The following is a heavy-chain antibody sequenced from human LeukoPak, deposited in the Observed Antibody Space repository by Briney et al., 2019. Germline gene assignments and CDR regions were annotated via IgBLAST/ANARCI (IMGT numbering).Heavy chain of an antibody. CDR1: GLTFSNFV. CDR2: ISGSGSST. Sequence: PGGSLRLSCAASGLTFSNFVMRWVRQAPGKGREWVSGISGSGSSTYYGDSVKGRFTISRDKSKNTLYLQMNSLRAEDTAAYYCAKDVWGSSSGAFDIWGQGTMVTVSS. J-gene: IGHJ3*02. CDR3: AKDVWGSSSGAFDI. D-gene: IGHD3-16*01. V-gene: IGHV3-23*01.